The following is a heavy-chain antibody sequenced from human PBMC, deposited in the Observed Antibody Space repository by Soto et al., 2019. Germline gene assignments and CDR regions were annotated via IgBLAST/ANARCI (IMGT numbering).Heavy chain of an antibody. Sequence: PGESLKISFKVSGFSFTSYLISWVRQMPVKGLEWMGRIDPDDSYSDYSPSFQGHVAFSVDTSINTAYLQWKNLKASDTGIYYCPRHPTMLPFDSWGQGTLLTVSS. CDR2: IDPDDSYS. V-gene: IGHV5-10-1*01. J-gene: IGHJ4*02. D-gene: IGHD2-8*01. CDR1: GFSFTSYL. CDR3: PRHPTMLPFDS.